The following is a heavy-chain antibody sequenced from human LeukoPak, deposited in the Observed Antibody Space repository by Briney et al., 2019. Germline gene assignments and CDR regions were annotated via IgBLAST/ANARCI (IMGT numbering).Heavy chain of an antibody. V-gene: IGHV3-7*01. CDR1: GFTFSSYE. D-gene: IGHD2-2*03. J-gene: IGHJ6*03. CDR2: INQDGSEK. Sequence: GGSLRPSCAASGFTFSSYEMNWVRQAPGKGLEWVANINQDGSEKYYVDSVKGRFTISRDNAKNSLYLQVNSLRAEDTAVFSCVRDGRKSRVVDIVRKKETGYYYYMDVWGKGTTVTVSS. CDR3: VRDGRKSRVVDIVRKKETGYYYYMDV.